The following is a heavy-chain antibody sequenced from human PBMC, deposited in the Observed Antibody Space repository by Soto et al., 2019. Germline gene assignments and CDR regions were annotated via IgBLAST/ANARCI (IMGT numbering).Heavy chain of an antibody. CDR1: GGSINSYY. D-gene: IGHD3-10*01. J-gene: IGHJ5*02. CDR2: IYSSGST. V-gene: IGHV4-59*08. Sequence: PSETLSLTCTVSGGSINSYYWSWIRQPPGKGLEWIGYIYSSGSTNYNPSLKSRVTISVDTSKNHFSLKLSSVTAADTAVYYCARLVYYGSGSYWWFDPWGQGTRVTVS. CDR3: ARLVYYGSGSYWWFDP.